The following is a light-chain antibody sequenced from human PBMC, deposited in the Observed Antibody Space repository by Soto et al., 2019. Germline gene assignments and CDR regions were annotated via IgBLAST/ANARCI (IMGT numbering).Light chain of an antibody. V-gene: IGLV1-44*01. Sequence: QSVLTQPPSSSGTPGQRATISCCGSNSNIGSDIVNCYQLLPGAAPEVLINTTNQRPSGVPERFSGSKSGTSASLAISGLQSEDEANSSCATWDGGLSGPFVFGNGTKVTV. CDR3: ATWDGGLSGPFV. CDR2: TTN. CDR1: NSNIGSDI. J-gene: IGLJ1*01.